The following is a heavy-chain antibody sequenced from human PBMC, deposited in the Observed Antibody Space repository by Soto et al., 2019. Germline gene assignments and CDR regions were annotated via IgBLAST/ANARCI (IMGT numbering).Heavy chain of an antibody. D-gene: IGHD5-18*01. CDR3: ARDHPHSYGVYYFDY. J-gene: IGHJ4*02. CDR1: GGSISNYC. CDR2: IYSSGST. V-gene: IGHV4-59*01. Sequence: SVTMSVTCTVAGGSISNYCWNWIRQSPGKGLEWIGYIYSSGSTHYNPSLQNRVTISIDTSKNQVSLKVNSVTAADTAVYYCARDHPHSYGVYYFDYWGQGTPVTVSS.